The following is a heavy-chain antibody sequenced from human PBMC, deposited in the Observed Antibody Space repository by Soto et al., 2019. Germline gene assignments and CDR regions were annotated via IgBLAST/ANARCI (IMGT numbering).Heavy chain of an antibody. D-gene: IGHD6-13*01. J-gene: IGHJ4*02. CDR2: ISGSGGST. Sequence: WGSLRLSCAASGFTFSSYAMSWVRQAPGKGLEWVSAISGSGGSTYYADSVKGRFTISRDNTKNTLYLQMNSLRAEDTAVYYCAKAGFSSSWSPTYFDYWGQGTLVTVSS. CDR3: AKAGFSSSWSPTYFDY. V-gene: IGHV3-23*01. CDR1: GFTFSSYA.